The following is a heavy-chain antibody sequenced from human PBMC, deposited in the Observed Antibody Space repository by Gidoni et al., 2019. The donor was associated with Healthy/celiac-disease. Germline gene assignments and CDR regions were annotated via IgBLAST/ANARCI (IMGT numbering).Heavy chain of an antibody. V-gene: IGHV3-48*04. Sequence: EVQLVESGGGLVQPGGSLRLSCSASGFTFSSYSMNWVRQAPGKGLELFSIISSSSTIYYADSVKGRFTISRDNAKNSLYLQMNSLRAEDTAVYYCARDGGSYFDYWGQGTLVTVSS. D-gene: IGHD1-26*01. CDR3: ARDGGSYFDY. CDR1: GFTFSSYS. CDR2: ISSSSTI. J-gene: IGHJ4*02.